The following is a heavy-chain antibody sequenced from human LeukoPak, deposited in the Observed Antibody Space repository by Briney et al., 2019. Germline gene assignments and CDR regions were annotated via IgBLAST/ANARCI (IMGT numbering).Heavy chain of an antibody. CDR2: ISYDGSNK. D-gene: IGHD3-10*01. Sequence: PGRSLRLSCAASGFIFSSYAMHWVRQAPGKGLEWVAVISYDGSNKYYADSVKGRFTISRDNSKNTLYLQMNSLRAEDTAVYYCARAYGSGSYSYFDYWGQGTLVTVSS. V-gene: IGHV3-30-3*01. CDR3: ARAYGSGSYSYFDY. CDR1: GFIFSSYA. J-gene: IGHJ4*02.